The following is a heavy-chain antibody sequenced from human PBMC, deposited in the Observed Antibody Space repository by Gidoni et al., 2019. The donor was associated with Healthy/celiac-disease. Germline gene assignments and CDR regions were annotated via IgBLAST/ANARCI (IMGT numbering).Heavy chain of an antibody. CDR1: GSTFSNYA. CDR2: ISPAGGSP. J-gene: IGHJ3*01. V-gene: IGHV3-23*01. D-gene: IGHD1-26*01. CDR3: TRDGKFRTDGFDV. Sequence: EVQLLESGGCSVQPGGSLRLSCAVSGSTFSNYAMNWVRQAPGQGLAWVSAISPAGGSPYYADSVKGRFTISRDNSKNTLFLEMNNLRAEDTAVYYCTRDGKFRTDGFDVWGPGSMVTVSS.